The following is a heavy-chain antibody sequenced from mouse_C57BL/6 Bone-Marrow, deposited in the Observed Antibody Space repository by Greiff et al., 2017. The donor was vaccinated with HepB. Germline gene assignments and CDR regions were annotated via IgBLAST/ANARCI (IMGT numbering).Heavy chain of an antibody. J-gene: IGHJ4*01. CDR2: IDPNSGGT. D-gene: IGHD1-1*01. V-gene: IGHV1-72*01. Sequence: QVQLQQPGAELVKPGASVKLSCKASGYTFTSYWMHWVKQRPGRGLEWIGRIDPNSGGTKYNEKFKSKATLTVDKSSSTAYMQLSSLTSEDSAVYYCASDQITTVMTPYAMGDWGKGTSVTVAT. CDR1: GYTFTSYW. CDR3: ASDQITTVMTPYAMGD.